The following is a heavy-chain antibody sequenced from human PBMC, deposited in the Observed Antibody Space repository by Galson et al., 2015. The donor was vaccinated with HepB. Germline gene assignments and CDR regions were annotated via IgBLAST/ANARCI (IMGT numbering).Heavy chain of an antibody. J-gene: IGHJ6*03. CDR1: GGTFSSYA. V-gene: IGHV1-69*10. CDR3: ARDMGYSSSWYGGYYYYYYMDV. Sequence: SVKVSCKASGGTFSSYAISWVRQAPGQGLEWMGGIIPILGIANYAQKFQGRVTITADKPTSTAYMELSSLRSEDTAVYYCARDMGYSSSWYGGYYYYYYMDVWGKGTTVTVSS. CDR2: IIPILGIA. D-gene: IGHD6-13*01.